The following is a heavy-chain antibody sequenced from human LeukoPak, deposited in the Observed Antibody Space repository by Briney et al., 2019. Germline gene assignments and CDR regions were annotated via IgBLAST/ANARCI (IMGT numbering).Heavy chain of an antibody. CDR2: ISGSGGST. CDR1: GFTFSTYA. D-gene: IGHD3-16*02. Sequence: PGGSLRLSCAASGFTFSTYAMNWVRQAPGKGLEWVSTISGSGGSTYYTDSVKGRFTISRDNSKDTLYLQMNSLRAEDTAIYYCARDIELSTWGLGTMVTVSS. V-gene: IGHV3-23*01. J-gene: IGHJ3*01. CDR3: ARDIELST.